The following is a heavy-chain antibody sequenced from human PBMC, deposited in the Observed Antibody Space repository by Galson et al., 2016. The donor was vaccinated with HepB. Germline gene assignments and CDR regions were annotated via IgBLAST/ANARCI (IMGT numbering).Heavy chain of an antibody. CDR2: IGDRDDRT. Sequence: SLRLSCAASGFTFSSYAMSWVRQPPGKGLEWVSAIGDRDDRTFYADSVKGRFTISRDNSKNTLYLLMNSLRAEDTAVYYWANDWTTVGAYHYGGYWGQGTLVTVSS. CDR3: ANDWTTVGAYHYGGY. CDR1: GFTFSSYA. V-gene: IGHV3-23*01. J-gene: IGHJ4*02. D-gene: IGHD4-23*01.